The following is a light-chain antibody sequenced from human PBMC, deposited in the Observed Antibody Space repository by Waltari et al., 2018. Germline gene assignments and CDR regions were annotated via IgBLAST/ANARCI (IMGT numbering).Light chain of an antibody. Sequence: QSVLTQPPSAPGTPGQRVTLSRSGSSPTPGRNTVTWYQQLPGTAPKLLIYRHNQRPSGVPDRFSGSKSGTSASLAISGLQSEDEADYYCAAWDDSLNGVVFGGGTKLTVL. CDR2: RHN. CDR3: AAWDDSLNGVV. CDR1: SPTPGRNT. J-gene: IGLJ2*01. V-gene: IGLV1-44*01.